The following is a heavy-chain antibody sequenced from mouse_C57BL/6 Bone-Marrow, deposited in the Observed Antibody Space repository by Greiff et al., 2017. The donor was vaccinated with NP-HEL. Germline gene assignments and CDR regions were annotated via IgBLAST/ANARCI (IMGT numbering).Heavy chain of an antibody. CDR1: GYTFTSYT. V-gene: IGHV1-4*01. CDR2: ITPSSGYT. J-gene: IGHJ2*01. CDR3: ALLFYYFDY. Sequence: QVQLQQSGAELARPGASVKMSCKASGYTFTSYTMHWVKQRPGQGLEWIGYITPSSGYTKYNQKFKDKATLTADKSSSTAYMQLSSLTSEDSAVYYCALLFYYFDYWGQGTTLTVSS.